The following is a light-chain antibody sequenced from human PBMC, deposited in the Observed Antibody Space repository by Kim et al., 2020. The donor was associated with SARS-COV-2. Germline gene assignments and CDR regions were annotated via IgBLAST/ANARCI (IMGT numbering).Light chain of an antibody. CDR1: QSISSW. CDR2: KAS. CDR3: QQYNSYLLT. Sequence: DIQMTQSPSTLSASVGDRVTITCRASQSISSWLAWYQQKPGKAPKLLIYKASSLDSGVPSRFSGSGSGTEFTLTISSLQPDDFATYYCQQYNSYLLTFGGGTKLEI. J-gene: IGKJ4*01. V-gene: IGKV1-5*03.